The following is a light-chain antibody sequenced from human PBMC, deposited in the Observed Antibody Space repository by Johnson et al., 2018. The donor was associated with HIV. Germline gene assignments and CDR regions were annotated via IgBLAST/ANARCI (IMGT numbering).Light chain of an antibody. CDR2: DNN. CDR3: ETWDSSLTGV. J-gene: IGLJ1*01. CDR1: SSNIGNNY. V-gene: IGLV1-51*01. Sequence: QSVLTQPPSVSAAPGQKVTISCYGSSSNIGNNYVSWYQQLPGTAPKLLIYDNNKRPSGIPDRFSGSKSGTSATLGITGLQTEDEADYYCETWDSSLTGVFGTGTKVTVL.